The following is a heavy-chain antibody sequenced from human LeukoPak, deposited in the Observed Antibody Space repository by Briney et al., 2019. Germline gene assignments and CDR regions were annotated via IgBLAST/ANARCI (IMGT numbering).Heavy chain of an antibody. D-gene: IGHD3-10*01. V-gene: IGHV3-21*01. CDR3: ARDPLMVRGGDY. Sequence: GGSLRLSCAASGFTFSSHGMNWVRQAPGKGLEWVSSISSSSSYIYYADSVKGRFTISRDNAKNSLYLQMSSLRAEDTAVYYCARDPLMVRGGDYWGQGTLVTVSS. CDR2: ISSSSSYI. J-gene: IGHJ4*02. CDR1: GFTFSSHG.